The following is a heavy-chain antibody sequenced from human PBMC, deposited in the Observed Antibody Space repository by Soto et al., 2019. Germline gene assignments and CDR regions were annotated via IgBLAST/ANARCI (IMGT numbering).Heavy chain of an antibody. CDR3: ARDARAPYSSSSRWFDP. CDR1: RFTFSSYA. D-gene: IGHD6-6*01. CDR2: ISGSGGST. Sequence: PGGSLRLSCAASRFTFSSYAMSWVRQAPGKGLEWVSAISGSGGSTYYADSVKGRFTISRDTSKNQFSLKLSSVTAADTAVYYCARDARAPYSSSSRWFDPWGQGTLVTVSS. J-gene: IGHJ5*02. V-gene: IGHV3-23*01.